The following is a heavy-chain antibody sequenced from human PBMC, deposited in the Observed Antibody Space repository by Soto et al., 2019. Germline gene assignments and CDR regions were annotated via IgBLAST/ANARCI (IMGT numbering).Heavy chain of an antibody. CDR1: GFTFSSYA. CDR3: ARGFRETDFDY. CDR2: ISYDGSNK. D-gene: IGHD2-21*01. J-gene: IGHJ4*02. Sequence: QVQLVESGGGVVQPGRSLRLSCAASGFTFSSYAMHWVRQAPGKGLEWVAVISYDGSNKYYADSVKGRFTISRDNSKNSLYLQMNSLRAEDTAVYYCARGFRETDFDYWGQGTLVTVSS. V-gene: IGHV3-30-3*01.